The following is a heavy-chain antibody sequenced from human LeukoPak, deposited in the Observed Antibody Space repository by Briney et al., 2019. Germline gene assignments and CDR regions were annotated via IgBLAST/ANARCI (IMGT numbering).Heavy chain of an antibody. J-gene: IGHJ4*02. D-gene: IGHD6-13*01. CDR3: ARDGINPGIAAAGPNNYFDY. V-gene: IGHV3-64*01. Sequence: PGGSLRLSCAASGLTFSSYAMHWVRQAPGTGLEYVSAISSNGGSTYYANSVKGRFTISRDNSKNTLYLQMGSLRAEDMAVYYCARDGINPGIAAAGPNNYFDYWGQGTLVTVSS. CDR1: GLTFSSYA. CDR2: ISSNGGST.